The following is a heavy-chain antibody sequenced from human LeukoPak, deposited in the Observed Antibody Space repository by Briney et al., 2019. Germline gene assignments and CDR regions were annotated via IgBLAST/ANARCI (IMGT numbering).Heavy chain of an antibody. V-gene: IGHV3-33*01. Sequence: GRSLRLSCAASGFTFSSYGMHWVRQAPGKGLEWVAVIWYDGSNKYYADSVKGRFTISRDNSKNTLYLQMNSLRAEDTAVYYCTRKGSYGDYSVYWGQGTLVTVSS. J-gene: IGHJ4*02. CDR3: TRKGSYGDYSVY. CDR2: IWYDGSNK. D-gene: IGHD4-17*01. CDR1: GFTFSSYG.